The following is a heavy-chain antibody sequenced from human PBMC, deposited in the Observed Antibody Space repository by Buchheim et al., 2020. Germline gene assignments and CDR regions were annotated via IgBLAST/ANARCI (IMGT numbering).Heavy chain of an antibody. J-gene: IGHJ6*02. CDR1: GFTFSSYG. Sequence: QVQLVESGGGVVQPGRSLRLSCAASGFTFSSYGMHWVRQAPGKGLEWVAVIWYDGSNKYYADSVKGRFTISRDNSKTTLYLQMNSLRAEDTAVYYCARGSIVVVPGLYGMDVGGQGTT. V-gene: IGHV3-33*01. D-gene: IGHD2-2*01. CDR2: IWYDGSNK. CDR3: ARGSIVVVPGLYGMDV.